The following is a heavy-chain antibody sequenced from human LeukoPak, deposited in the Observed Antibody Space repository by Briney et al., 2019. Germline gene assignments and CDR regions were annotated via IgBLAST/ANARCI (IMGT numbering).Heavy chain of an antibody. CDR3: VGNGYYALDY. CDR1: GGSISSSNW. D-gene: IGHD2/OR15-2a*01. Sequence: SGTLSLTCAVSGGSISSSNWWSWVRQPPGKGLEWIGEIYHSGGTNYNPSLKSRVTISVDKSKNHLSLKLTSVTAADTAVYFCVGNGYYALDYWGRGTLVTVSS. V-gene: IGHV4-4*02. J-gene: IGHJ4*02. CDR2: IYHSGGT.